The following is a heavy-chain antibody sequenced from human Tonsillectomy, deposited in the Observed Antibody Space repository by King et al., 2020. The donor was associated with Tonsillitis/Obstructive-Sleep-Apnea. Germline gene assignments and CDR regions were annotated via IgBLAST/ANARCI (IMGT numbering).Heavy chain of an antibody. CDR3: ARDPITIFGHFYY. J-gene: IGHJ4*02. CDR1: GFTFSSYS. Sequence: VQLVESGGGLVKPGGSLRLSCAASGFTFSSYSMNWVRQAPGKGLEWVSSISSASSYIYYADSVKGRFTISRDNAKNSLYLQMNSLRAEDTAVYYCARDPITIFGHFYYWGQGTLVTGSS. D-gene: IGHD3-3*01. V-gene: IGHV3-21*01. CDR2: ISSASSYI.